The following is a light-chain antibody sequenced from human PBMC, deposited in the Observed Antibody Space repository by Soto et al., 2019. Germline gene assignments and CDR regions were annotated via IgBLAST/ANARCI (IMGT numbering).Light chain of an antibody. CDR1: QTLRNK. Sequence: IVLTQSPGTLSVSPGERVILSCRASQTLRNKLAWYQQKPGQAPRLLIYGGLTRATGIPARFSGSGSRREFTLTINRLESEDFAIYYRRQHNAWPLTFGHGSKLDLK. V-gene: IGKV3-15*01. CDR2: GGL. CDR3: RQHNAWPLT. J-gene: IGKJ3*01.